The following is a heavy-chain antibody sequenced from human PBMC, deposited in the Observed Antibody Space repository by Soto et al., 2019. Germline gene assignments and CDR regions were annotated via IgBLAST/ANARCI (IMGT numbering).Heavy chain of an antibody. Sequence: PGGSLRLSGAASGFTVSSNDMSWVRQAPGKGLEWISVMYSGGDTYYADSVKGRFTISRDNSKNTLYLQLNSLSAEDTAVYYCTREHYHDSSGSYSGFFDYCGQGTLVTVSS. D-gene: IGHD3-22*01. CDR2: MYSGGDT. CDR1: GFTVSSND. J-gene: IGHJ4*02. CDR3: TREHYHDSSGSYSGFFDY. V-gene: IGHV3-53*01.